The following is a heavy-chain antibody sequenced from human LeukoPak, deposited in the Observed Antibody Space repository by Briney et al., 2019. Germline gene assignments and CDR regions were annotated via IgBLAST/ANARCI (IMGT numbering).Heavy chain of an antibody. J-gene: IGHJ4*02. Sequence: SETLSLTCTVSGDSISSGGYYWSWIRQHPGKGLEWIGYIYYSGSTYYNPSLKSRVTISVDTSKNQFSLKLSSVTAADTAVYYCARDCGYGSGCFDYWGQGTLVTVSS. CDR2: IYYSGST. D-gene: IGHD6-19*01. CDR3: ARDCGYGSGCFDY. V-gene: IGHV4-31*03. CDR1: GDSISSGGYY.